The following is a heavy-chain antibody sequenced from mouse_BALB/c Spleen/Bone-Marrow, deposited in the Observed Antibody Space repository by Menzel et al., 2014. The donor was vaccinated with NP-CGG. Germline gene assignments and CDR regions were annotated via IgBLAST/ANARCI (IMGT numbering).Heavy chain of an antibody. CDR1: GYTFTDYE. J-gene: IGHJ4*01. CDR2: LDPETGGT. V-gene: IGHV1-15*01. D-gene: IGHD4-1*01. Sequence: VKLMESGAELVRPGAPVTLSCKASGYTFTDYEMHWVKQTPVHGLEWIGTLDPETGGTAYNQKFKDMATLTADKSSTTAYMELRSLTSEDSAVYYCANWGYYAMDYWGQGISVTVSS. CDR3: ANWGYYAMDY.